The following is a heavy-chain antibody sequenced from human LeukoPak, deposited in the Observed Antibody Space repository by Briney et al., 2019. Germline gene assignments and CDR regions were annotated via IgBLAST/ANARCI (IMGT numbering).Heavy chain of an antibody. CDR3: ARVSRDFYSNYYYYYGMDV. CDR1: AFIFSGHW. J-gene: IGHJ6*02. V-gene: IGHV3-7*01. D-gene: IGHD4-11*01. Sequence: PGGSLRLSCEGSAFIFSGHWMNWVRQTPGKGLEWVASIKEDGSERQYVDSVKGRFSISRDNTKNSLYLQMNSLRAEDTAVYYCARVSRDFYSNYYYYYGMDVWGQGTTVTVSS. CDR2: IKEDGSER.